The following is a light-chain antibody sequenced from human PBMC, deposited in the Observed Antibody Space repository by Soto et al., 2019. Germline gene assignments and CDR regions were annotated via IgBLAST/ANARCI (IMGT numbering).Light chain of an antibody. V-gene: IGLV2-14*01. CDR3: SSYTSGAIPHYV. J-gene: IGLJ1*01. CDR2: EVS. CDR1: ISDY. Sequence: QSVLTQPASVSGSPGQSITISCTGTISDYVSWYQQHPGKAPKLMIYEVSNRPSGVSARFSGSKSGNTASLTISGLQAEDEAAYYCSSYTSGAIPHYVFATGTKLTVL.